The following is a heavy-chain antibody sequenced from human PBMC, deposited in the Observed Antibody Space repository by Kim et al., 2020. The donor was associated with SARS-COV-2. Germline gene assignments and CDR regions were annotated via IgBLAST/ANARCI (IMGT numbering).Heavy chain of an antibody. Sequence: SETLSLTCTVSGGSVSSGSYYWSWIRQPPGKGLEWIGYIYYSGSTNYNPSLKSRVTISVDTSKNQFSLKLSSVTAADTAVYYCARGALTYYDFWSGARDAFDIWGQGTMVTVSS. D-gene: IGHD3-3*01. J-gene: IGHJ3*02. V-gene: IGHV4-61*01. CDR3: ARGALTYYDFWSGARDAFDI. CDR1: GGSVSSGSYY. CDR2: IYYSGST.